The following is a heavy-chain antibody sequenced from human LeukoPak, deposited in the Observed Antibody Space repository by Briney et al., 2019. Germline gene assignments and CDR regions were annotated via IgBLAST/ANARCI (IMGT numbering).Heavy chain of an antibody. J-gene: IGHJ4*02. V-gene: IGHV3-23*01. CDR3: AKDATASPYFHWFDN. CDR2: ISSGDRT. CDR1: GLTFSSYA. Sequence: GGSLRLSCAASGLTFSSYAMNWVRQAPGKGLEWVAGISSGDRTFHAESVKGRFTTSRDKSKDTLYLQMNSLRAEDTAVYYCAKDATASPYFHWFDNWGQGTQVIVSS. D-gene: IGHD3-9*01.